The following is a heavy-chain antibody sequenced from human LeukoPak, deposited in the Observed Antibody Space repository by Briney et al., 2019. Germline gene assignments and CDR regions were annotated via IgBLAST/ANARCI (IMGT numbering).Heavy chain of an antibody. J-gene: IGHJ5*02. CDR2: IYYSGST. CDR1: GGSISSSSYY. CDR3: ARLKRVMITFFPTPRDNWFDH. Sequence: SETLSLTCTVSGGSISSSSYYWGWLRQPPGTGREWIGSIYYSGSTYYNPSLKSRVTISVDTSKNQFSLKLSSVTAADTAVYYCARLKRVMITFFPTPRDNWFDHWGQGTLVTVSS. V-gene: IGHV4-39*01. D-gene: IGHD3-16*01.